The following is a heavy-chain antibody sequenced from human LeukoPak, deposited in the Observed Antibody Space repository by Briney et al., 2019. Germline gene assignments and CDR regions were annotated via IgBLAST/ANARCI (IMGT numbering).Heavy chain of an antibody. CDR1: GFTVSSNY. D-gene: IGHD6-19*01. Sequence: GSLRLSCAASGFTVSSNYMSWVRQAPGKGLEWVSVIYSGGSTYYADSVKGRFTISRDNPKNTLYLQMNSLRAEDTAVYYCARDLAVAGYFDYWGQGTLVTVSS. J-gene: IGHJ4*02. CDR3: ARDLAVAGYFDY. V-gene: IGHV3-66*01. CDR2: IYSGGST.